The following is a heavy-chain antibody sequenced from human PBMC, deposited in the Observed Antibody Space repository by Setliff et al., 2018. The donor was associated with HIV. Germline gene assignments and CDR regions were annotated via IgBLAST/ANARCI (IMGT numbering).Heavy chain of an antibody. CDR3: ASSPAWRSDFGLHTFDY. Sequence: SGTLSLTCTVSGYSISSGYYLGWIRQPPGKGLEWIGSIYHSGITYYNSSLKSRVTISVDTSKNQFSLNLTSVTAADTAVYYCASSPAWRSDFGLHTFDYWGQGTLVTVSS. CDR1: GYSISSGYY. D-gene: IGHD2-2*01. J-gene: IGHJ4*02. V-gene: IGHV4-38-2*02. CDR2: IYHSGIT.